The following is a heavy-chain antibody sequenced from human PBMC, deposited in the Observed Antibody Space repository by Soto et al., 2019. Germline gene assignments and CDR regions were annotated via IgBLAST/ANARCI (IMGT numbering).Heavy chain of an antibody. V-gene: IGHV3-23*01. CDR1: GFTFSSYA. D-gene: IGHD3-10*01. Sequence: EVQLLESGGGLVQPGGSLRLSCAASGFTFSSYAMSWVRQAPGKGLEWVSVISGSGGSTYNADSVTGRFTISRDNSTNTLYVQMNSLRAEDTAVYYCAESTRSYGSGSYYYYGMDVWGQGTTVTVSS. J-gene: IGHJ6*02. CDR2: ISGSGGST. CDR3: AESTRSYGSGSYYYYGMDV.